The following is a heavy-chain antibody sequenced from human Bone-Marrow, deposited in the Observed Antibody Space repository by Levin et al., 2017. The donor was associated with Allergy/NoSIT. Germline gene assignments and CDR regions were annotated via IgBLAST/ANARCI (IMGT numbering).Heavy chain of an antibody. Sequence: PGGSLRLSCAVSGFSVGSYSMNWVRQAPGKGPEWVSVMYSTTTGSSTYYGNSVQGRFTISRDNSKNTVDLQMKSLRVEDTAIYYCVRGPGGKGFDFWGQGALVTVSS. D-gene: IGHD4-23*01. CDR2: MYSTTTGSST. J-gene: IGHJ4*02. V-gene: IGHV3-66*01. CDR3: VRGPGGKGFDF. CDR1: GFSVGSYS.